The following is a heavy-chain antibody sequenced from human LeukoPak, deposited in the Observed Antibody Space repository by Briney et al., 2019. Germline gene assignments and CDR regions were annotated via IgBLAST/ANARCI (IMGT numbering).Heavy chain of an antibody. J-gene: IGHJ6*04. D-gene: IGHD3-22*01. CDR1: GYTFTNYA. Sequence: GASVKVSCKASGYTFTNYAMNWVRQAPGQGLEWMGWINTNTGNPTYAQGFTGRFVFSLDTSVSTAYLQISSLKAEDTAVYYCARDKWQYYYDSSGYFSVWGKGTTVTVSS. CDR3: ARDKWQYYYDSSGYFSV. CDR2: INTNTGNP. V-gene: IGHV7-4-1*02.